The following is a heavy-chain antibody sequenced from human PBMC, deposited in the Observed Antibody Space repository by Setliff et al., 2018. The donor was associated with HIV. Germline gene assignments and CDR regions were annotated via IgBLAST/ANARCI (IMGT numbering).Heavy chain of an antibody. J-gene: IGHJ3*02. V-gene: IGHV3-7*05. CDR2: IKQDGNEK. Sequence: PGRSLRLSCAASGFTFSTYWMSWVRQAPGKGPEWVANIKQDGNEKNYMYSVKGRFTISRDNAKNSLYLQMNSLTAKGTAMYYCARVVALVGGVRQEMATIMSHDAFDIWGQGTMVTVSS. CDR1: GFTFSTYW. CDR3: ARVVALVGGVRQEMATIMSHDAFDI. D-gene: IGHD5-12*01.